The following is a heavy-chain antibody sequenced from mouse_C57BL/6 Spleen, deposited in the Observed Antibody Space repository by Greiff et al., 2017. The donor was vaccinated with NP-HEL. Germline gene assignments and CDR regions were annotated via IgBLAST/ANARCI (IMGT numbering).Heavy chain of an antibody. CDR3: ARGKDYSNYYWYFDV. V-gene: IGHV1-69*01. CDR1: GYTFTSYW. D-gene: IGHD2-5*01. J-gene: IGHJ1*03. CDR2: IDPSDSYT. Sequence: VQLQQPGAELVMPGASVKLSCKASGYTFTSYWMHWVKQRPGQGLEWIGEIDPSDSYTNYNQKFKGKSTLTVDKSSSTAYMQLSSLTSEDSAVYYCARGKDYSNYYWYFDVWGTGTTVTVSS.